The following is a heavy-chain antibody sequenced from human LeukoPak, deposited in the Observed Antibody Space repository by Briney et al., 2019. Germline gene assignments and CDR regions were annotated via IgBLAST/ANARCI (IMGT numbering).Heavy chain of an antibody. CDR1: SVVFGECA. CDR3: AKDMIGYCSSTSCYSPFDY. J-gene: IGHJ4*02. CDR2: NWWNRGNI. V-gene: IGHV3-9*01. D-gene: IGHD2-2*03. Sequence: SLLCAISSVVFGECAELGGRRAPEKGVVGVLGNWWNRGNIGYADSVKGRFTISRDHAKNSLYLQMNSLRAEDTALYDCAKDMIGYCSSTSCYSPFDYWGQGTLVTVSS.